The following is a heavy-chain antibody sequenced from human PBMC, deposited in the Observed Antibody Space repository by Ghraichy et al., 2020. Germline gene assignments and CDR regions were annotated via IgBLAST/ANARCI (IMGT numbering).Heavy chain of an antibody. CDR1: GGSFSGYY. Sequence: SQTLSLTCAVYGGSFSGYYWSWIRQPPGKGLEWIGEINHSGSTNYNPSLKSRVTISVDTSKNQFSLKLSSVTAADTAVYYCARAPTRVHQSYTVVTPRWYFDLWGRGTLVTVSS. CDR3: ARAPTRVHQSYTVVTPRWYFDL. D-gene: IGHD4-23*01. V-gene: IGHV4-34*01. J-gene: IGHJ2*01. CDR2: INHSGST.